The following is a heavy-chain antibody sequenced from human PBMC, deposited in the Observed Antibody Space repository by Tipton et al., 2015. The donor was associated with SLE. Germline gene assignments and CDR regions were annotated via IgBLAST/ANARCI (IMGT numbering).Heavy chain of an antibody. CDR1: GGSISSNNW. V-gene: IGHV4-4*02. CDR3: ARVRCSGGSCYYYYYTMDV. Sequence: TLSLTCTVSGGSISSNNWWTWVRQPPGKGLEWIGEIYHSGSTNYNPSLKSRVTMSVDNSKNQFSLKLTSVTAADTAVYYCARVRCSGGSCYYYYYTMDVWGQGTTVTVSS. D-gene: IGHD2-15*01. CDR2: IYHSGST. J-gene: IGHJ6*02.